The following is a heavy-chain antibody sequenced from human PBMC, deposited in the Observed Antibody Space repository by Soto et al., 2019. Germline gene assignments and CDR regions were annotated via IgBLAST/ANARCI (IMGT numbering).Heavy chain of an antibody. Sequence: QVQLVESGGGVVQPGRSLRLSCAASGFTFSRYGMHWVRQAPGKGLEWVAVISYDGSNKYYADSVKGRFTISRDNSKNTLYLQMNSLRAEDTAVYYCAKEGYCSGGSCYFNYYYYYYGMDVWGQGTTVTVSS. CDR1: GFTFSRYG. CDR3: AKEGYCSGGSCYFNYYYYYYGMDV. J-gene: IGHJ6*02. D-gene: IGHD2-15*01. V-gene: IGHV3-30*18. CDR2: ISYDGSNK.